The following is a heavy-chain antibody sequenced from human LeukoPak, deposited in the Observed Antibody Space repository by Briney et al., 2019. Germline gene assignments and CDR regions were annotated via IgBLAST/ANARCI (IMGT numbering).Heavy chain of an antibody. CDR1: GYSFTSYW. Sequence: GESLKISRKGSGYSFTSYWIGWVRQMPGKGLEWMGIIYPGDSDTRYSPSFQGQVTISADKSISTAYLQWSSLKASDTAMYYCARQTYCSSTSCQGWFDPWGQGTLVTVSS. CDR3: ARQTYCSSTSCQGWFDP. J-gene: IGHJ5*02. CDR2: IYPGDSDT. V-gene: IGHV5-51*01. D-gene: IGHD2-2*01.